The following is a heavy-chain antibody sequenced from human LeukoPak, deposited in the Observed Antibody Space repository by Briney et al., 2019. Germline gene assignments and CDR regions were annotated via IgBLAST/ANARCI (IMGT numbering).Heavy chain of an antibody. CDR3: ARGIAVAGIDY. J-gene: IGHJ4*02. D-gene: IGHD6-19*01. CDR2: INPSGGST. CDR1: GYTFTSYY. V-gene: IGHV1-46*01. Sequence: ASVKVSCKASGYTFTSYYMHWVRQAPGQGLEWMGIINPSGGSTSYAQKFQGRVTMTRDMSTSTVYMGLSSLRSDDTAVYYCARGIAVAGIDYWGQGTLVTVSS.